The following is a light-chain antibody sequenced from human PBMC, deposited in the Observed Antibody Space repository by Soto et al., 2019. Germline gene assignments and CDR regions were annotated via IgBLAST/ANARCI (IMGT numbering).Light chain of an antibody. J-gene: IGKJ2*01. Sequence: NFLTQSPATLSLSPGERATLSCRASQSVGIYLAWYQQKPGQAPRLLIYDAFQRATGIPARFSGSGSGTDFTLTSSSLEPEDFAVYYCQQRSNWSPPYTFGPGTKVEMK. V-gene: IGKV3-11*01. CDR3: QQRSNWSPPYT. CDR2: DAF. CDR1: QSVGIY.